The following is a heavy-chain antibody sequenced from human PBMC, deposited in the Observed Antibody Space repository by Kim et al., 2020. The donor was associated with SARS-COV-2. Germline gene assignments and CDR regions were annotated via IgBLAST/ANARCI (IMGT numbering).Heavy chain of an antibody. Sequence: SETLSLTCTVSGGSISSGGYYWSWIRQHPGKGLEWIGYIYYSGSTYYNPSLKSRVTISVDTSKNQFSLKLSSVTAADTAVYYCARNSDFWSGYHFDYWGQGTLVTVSS. J-gene: IGHJ4*02. CDR2: IYYSGST. CDR1: GGSISSGGYY. CDR3: ARNSDFWSGYHFDY. D-gene: IGHD3-3*01. V-gene: IGHV4-31*03.